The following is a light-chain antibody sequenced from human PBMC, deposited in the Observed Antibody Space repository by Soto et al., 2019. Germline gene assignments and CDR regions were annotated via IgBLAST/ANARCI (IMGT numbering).Light chain of an antibody. CDR1: RDIANY. J-gene: IGKJ5*01. Sequence: DIQITQSPSSLSPSVGDRVTITCRASRDIANYLAWFQQKPGKAPKTLIFAASTLHNGVLSHFSGSGFGTDFTLTINSLQPEDFATYYCQQYYSYPTTFGQGTRLEHK. CDR3: QQYYSYPTT. CDR2: AAS. V-gene: IGKV1-16*02.